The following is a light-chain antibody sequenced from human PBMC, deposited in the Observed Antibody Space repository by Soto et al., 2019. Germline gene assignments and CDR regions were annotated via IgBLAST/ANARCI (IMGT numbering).Light chain of an antibody. V-gene: IGKV1-39*01. J-gene: IGKJ2*01. Sequence: DIQMTQSPSSLSASVGDRVTITCRASQSISSHLNWYQQKPGTAPKFLIYEASSLQSGVPARFTGSGSGTDFTLTISGLQTEDFATYYCQHTYNNPYTFGQGTKVEIK. CDR2: EAS. CDR1: QSISSH. CDR3: QHTYNNPYT.